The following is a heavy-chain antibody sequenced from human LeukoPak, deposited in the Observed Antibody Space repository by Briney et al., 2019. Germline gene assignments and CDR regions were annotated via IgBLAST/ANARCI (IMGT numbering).Heavy chain of an antibody. V-gene: IGHV3-66*01. CDR2: IYSGGST. CDR3: ARSQTHYYDSSGYYPRWFDP. Sequence: GGSLRLSCAGSGFSFSDYGMSWVRQPPGKGLEWVSVIYSGGSTYYADSVKGRFTISRDNSKNTLYLQMNSLRAEDTAVYYCARSQTHYYDSSGYYPRWFDPWGQGTLVTVSS. CDR1: GFSFSDYG. D-gene: IGHD3-22*01. J-gene: IGHJ5*02.